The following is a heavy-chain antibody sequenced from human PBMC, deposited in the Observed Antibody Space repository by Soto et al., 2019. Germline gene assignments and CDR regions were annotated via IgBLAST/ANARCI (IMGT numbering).Heavy chain of an antibody. Sequence: SQTMSLTCTVAAGSLSSGSYYWCWIRQPPGRGLEWIGYIYYSGSTNYNPSLKSRVTISVDRSKNQFSLKLSSVTAADTARYYCAIRGGRGVDGLYKLFEPWGQGTLVTVSS. CDR2: IYYSGST. V-gene: IGHV4-61*01. CDR3: AIRGGRGVDGLYKLFEP. CDR1: AGSLSSGSYY. J-gene: IGHJ5*02. D-gene: IGHD6-19*01.